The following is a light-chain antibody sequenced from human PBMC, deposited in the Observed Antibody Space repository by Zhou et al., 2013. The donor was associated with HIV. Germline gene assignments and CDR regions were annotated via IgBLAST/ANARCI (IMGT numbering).Light chain of an antibody. J-gene: IGKJ3*01. V-gene: IGKV3-15*01. CDR1: QSLGSN. Sequence: EIVMTQSPATLSVSPGERVTLSCRASQSLGSNLAWYQQKPGQAPRLLIYDASTRATDIPARFSGSGSGTEFTLTINGLQSEDFAVYYCQQYNNWPFTFGPGTKVAIK. CDR2: DAS. CDR3: QQYNNWPFT.